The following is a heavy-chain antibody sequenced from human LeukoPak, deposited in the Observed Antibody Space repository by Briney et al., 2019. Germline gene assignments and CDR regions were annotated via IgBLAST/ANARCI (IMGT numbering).Heavy chain of an antibody. J-gene: IGHJ3*02. V-gene: IGHV4-30-4*08. CDR1: GGSISSGDYY. CDR2: IYYSGST. Sequence: SETLSLTCTVSGGSISSGDYYWSWIRQPPGKGLEWIGYIYYSGSTYYNPSLKSRVTISVDTSKNQFSLKVRSVTAADTAVYYCARAPMIVVERGAFDIWGQGTMVTVSS. D-gene: IGHD3-22*01. CDR3: ARAPMIVVERGAFDI.